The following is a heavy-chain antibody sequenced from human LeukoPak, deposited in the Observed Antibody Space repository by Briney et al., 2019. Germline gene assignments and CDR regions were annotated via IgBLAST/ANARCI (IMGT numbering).Heavy chain of an antibody. CDR2: INPSGGST. CDR1: GYTFTSYY. CDR3: ARGAPLAYYYYYMDV. V-gene: IGHV1-46*01. D-gene: IGHD3-16*02. J-gene: IGHJ6*03. Sequence: GASVKVSCNASGYTFTSYYMHWVRQAPGQGLEWMGKINPSGGSTSYAQKFQGTFTMTRDMSTSTVYMELSSLRSEDTAVYYCARGAPLAYYYYYMDVWGKGTTVTVSS.